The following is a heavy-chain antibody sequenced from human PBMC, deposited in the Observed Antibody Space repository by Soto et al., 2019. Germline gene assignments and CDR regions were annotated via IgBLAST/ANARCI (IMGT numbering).Heavy chain of an antibody. CDR1: GGSLSRYH. D-gene: IGHD2-15*01. V-gene: IGHV4-59*08. CDR3: ARGYCSGGSSFIDP. CDR2: IYYSGST. Sequence: SETLSLTCTVSGGSLSRYHWSWIRQPPGKGLEWIGYIYYSGSTNYNPSLKSRVTISVDTSKNQFSLKLSSVTAADTAVYYCARGYCSGGSSFIDPWGQGTLVTVS. J-gene: IGHJ5*02.